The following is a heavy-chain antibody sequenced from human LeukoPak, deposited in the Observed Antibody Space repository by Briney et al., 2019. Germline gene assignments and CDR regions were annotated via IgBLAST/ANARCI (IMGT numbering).Heavy chain of an antibody. Sequence: SETLSLTCTVSGGSISSYYWSWIRQPAGKGLEWIGRIYTSGSTNYNPSLQSRVTMSVDTSKNQFSLKLSSVTAADTAVYYCARLCSGGSCYGWFDPWGQGTLVTVSS. V-gene: IGHV4-4*07. D-gene: IGHD2-15*01. CDR2: IYTSGST. CDR1: GGSISSYY. J-gene: IGHJ5*02. CDR3: ARLCSGGSCYGWFDP.